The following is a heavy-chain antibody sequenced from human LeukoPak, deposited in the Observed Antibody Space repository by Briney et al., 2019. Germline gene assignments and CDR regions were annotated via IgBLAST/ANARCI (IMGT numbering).Heavy chain of an antibody. CDR2: INPNSGGT. Sequence: ASVKLSCKAFGYTFTGYCMHWVRQAPGQGLEWMGWINPNSGGTNYAQKFQGRVTMTRDTSISTAYMELSRLRSDDTAVYYCARAPPYYYDSGGYYYGWDYYFDYWGQGTLVTVSS. CDR1: GYTFTGYC. D-gene: IGHD3-22*01. V-gene: IGHV1-2*02. J-gene: IGHJ4*02. CDR3: ARAPPYYYDSGGYYYGWDYYFDY.